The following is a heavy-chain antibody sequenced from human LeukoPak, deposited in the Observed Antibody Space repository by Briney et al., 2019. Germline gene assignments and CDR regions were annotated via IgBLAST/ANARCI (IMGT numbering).Heavy chain of an antibody. CDR1: GGSISSYY. CDR2: IYYSGST. V-gene: IGHV4-59*01. Sequence: SETLSLTCTVSGGSISSYYWSWIRQPPGKGLEWIGYIYYSGSTNYNPSLKSRVAISVDTSKNQFSLKLSSVTAADTAAYYCARVRESGWFDPWGQGTLVTVSS. D-gene: IGHD2/OR15-2a*01. CDR3: ARVRESGWFDP. J-gene: IGHJ5*02.